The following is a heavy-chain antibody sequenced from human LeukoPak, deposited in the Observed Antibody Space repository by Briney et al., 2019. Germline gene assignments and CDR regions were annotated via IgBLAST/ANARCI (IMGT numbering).Heavy chain of an antibody. V-gene: IGHV3-74*01. D-gene: IGHD3-10*01. CDR2: INRDGSTT. CDR3: ARDKKSGESSEIDY. Sequence: PGGSLRLSCAASGFTFSNYWVHWVRQAPGKGLVWVSRINRDGSTTNYADSVKGRFTVSRDNAKNTLNLQMNSLRAEDTAVYYCARDKKSGESSEIDYWGQGTQVTVSS. CDR1: GFTFSNYW. J-gene: IGHJ4*02.